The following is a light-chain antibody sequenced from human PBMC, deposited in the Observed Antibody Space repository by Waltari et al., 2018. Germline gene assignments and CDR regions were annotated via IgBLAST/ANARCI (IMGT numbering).Light chain of an antibody. V-gene: IGKV1-33*01. Sequence: DIQMTQSPSSLSASVGDRVTITCQATQDINNFLNWYQQKPGRAPSPLIYDASNLETGVTSRFSVSGSGTHFTLTISSLQTEDSATYYCQQYDTLPPSFGGGTKVEI. CDR1: QDINNF. CDR3: QQYDTLPPS. J-gene: IGKJ4*01. CDR2: DAS.